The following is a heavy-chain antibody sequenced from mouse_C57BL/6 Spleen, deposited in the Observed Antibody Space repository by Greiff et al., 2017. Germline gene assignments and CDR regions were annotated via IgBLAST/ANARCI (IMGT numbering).Heavy chain of an antibody. CDR2: IDPETGDT. CDR1: GFNIKDDY. V-gene: IGHV14-4*01. CDR3: TNCYYYCSNYGWFAY. D-gene: IGHD1-1*01. J-gene: IGHJ3*01. Sequence: EVQLQQSGAELVRPGASVKLSCTASGFNIKDDYMHWVKQRPEQGLEWIGWIDPETGDTEYASKFQGKATITADTSSNTAYLQLSSLTSEDTAVYYWTNCYYYCSNYGWFAYWGQGTLVTVSA.